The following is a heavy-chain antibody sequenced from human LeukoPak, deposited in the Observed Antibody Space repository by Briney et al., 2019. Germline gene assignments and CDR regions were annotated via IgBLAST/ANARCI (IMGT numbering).Heavy chain of an antibody. CDR2: IYTSGST. D-gene: IGHD3-3*01. J-gene: IGHJ6*02. CDR1: GGSISSYY. V-gene: IGHV4-4*07. CDR3: ARENSDFWSGYYPHYYYYYYGMDV. Sequence: SETLSLTCTVSGGSISSYYWSWIRQPAGKGLEWIGRIYTSGSTNYNPSLKSRVTMSVDTSKNQFSLKLSSVTAADTAVYYCARENSDFWSGYYPHYYYYYYGMDVWGQGTTVTVSS.